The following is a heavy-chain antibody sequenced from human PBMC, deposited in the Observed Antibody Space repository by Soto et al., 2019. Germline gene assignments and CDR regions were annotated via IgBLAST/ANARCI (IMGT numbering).Heavy chain of an antibody. Sequence: EVQLVESGGGLVQPGGSLRLSCAASGFTVSSNYMSWVRQAPGKGLEWVSVIYSGGSTYYADSVKGRFTISRDNSKNTLYLQMNSLRAEDTAVYYCARDGELPSDGMDVWGQGTTVTVSS. CDR3: ARDGELPSDGMDV. D-gene: IGHD3-10*01. CDR1: GFTVSSNY. V-gene: IGHV3-66*01. J-gene: IGHJ6*02. CDR2: IYSGGST.